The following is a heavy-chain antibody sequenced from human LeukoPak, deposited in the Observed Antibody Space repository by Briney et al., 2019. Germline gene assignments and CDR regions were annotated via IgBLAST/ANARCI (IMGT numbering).Heavy chain of an antibody. CDR3: AKAEEGYCSGGSRYSLNY. CDR1: GFTFRNYG. D-gene: IGHD2-15*01. CDR2: IRNDGTDK. V-gene: IGHV3-30*02. Sequence: GGSLRLSCAASGFTFRNYGMHWVRQAPGKGLHWVAFIRNDGTDKYYTDAVKGRFTISRDNSKNTLYLQMNSLRTEDTAVYHCAKAEEGYCSGGSRYSLNYWGQGALVTVSS. J-gene: IGHJ4*02.